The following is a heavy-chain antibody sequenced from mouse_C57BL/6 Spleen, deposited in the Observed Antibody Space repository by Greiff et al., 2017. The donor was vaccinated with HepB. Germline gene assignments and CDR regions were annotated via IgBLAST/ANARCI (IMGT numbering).Heavy chain of an antibody. CDR1: GFTFSSYA. Sequence: EVKLVESGGGLVKPGGSLKLSCAASGFTFSSYAMSWVRQTPEKRLEWVATISDGGSYTYYPDNVKGRFTISRDNAKNNLYLQMSHLKSEDTAMYYCARAVYGYDGFAYWGQGTLVTVSA. CDR3: ARAVYGYDGFAY. CDR2: ISDGGSYT. J-gene: IGHJ3*01. V-gene: IGHV5-4*03. D-gene: IGHD2-2*01.